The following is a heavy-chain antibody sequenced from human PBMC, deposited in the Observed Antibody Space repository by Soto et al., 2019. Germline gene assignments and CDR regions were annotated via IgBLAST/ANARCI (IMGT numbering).Heavy chain of an antibody. CDR1: GGSISDGAYY. J-gene: IGHJ4*02. CDR2: IYNSGNT. Sequence: QVQLQESGPGLVKPSQTLSLTCTVSGGSISDGAYYWSWIRQPPGKGLEWIGHIYNSGNTYNNPSLRSRLTISLDTSKSQFSLNLNSVTAPDTAVYYCASGLSGDKVDQWGQGTLVTVSS. V-gene: IGHV4-30-4*01. CDR3: ASGLSGDKVDQ. D-gene: IGHD2-21*01.